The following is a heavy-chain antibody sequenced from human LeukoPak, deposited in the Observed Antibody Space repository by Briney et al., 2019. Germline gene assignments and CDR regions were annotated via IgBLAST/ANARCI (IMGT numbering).Heavy chain of an antibody. V-gene: IGHV3-7*01. J-gene: IGHJ4*02. D-gene: IGHD2-2*01. CDR3: ARDIVVAAPHFDY. CDR1: GFTFSTYA. CDR2: IKQDGSEK. Sequence: GSLRLSCAASGFTFSTYAMSWVGQAPGKGLEWVANIKQDGSEKYYVNSVKGRFTISRDNAKNSLYLQMNSLRAEDTAVYYCARDIVVAAPHFDYWGQRTLVSVSS.